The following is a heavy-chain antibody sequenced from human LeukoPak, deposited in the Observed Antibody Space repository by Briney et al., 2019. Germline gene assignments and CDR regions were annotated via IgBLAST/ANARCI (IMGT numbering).Heavy chain of an antibody. CDR3: ARAASRGYYDSSGYYYLDV. J-gene: IGHJ6*02. Sequence: GGSLRLSCAASGFTFSSYWMSWVRQAPGKGLEWVANIKHDGSEKYYVGSVKGRFTISRDSAKNLLYLQMSSLRADDTAVYYCARAASRGYYDSSGYYYLDVWGQGTTVTVSS. CDR2: IKHDGSEK. V-gene: IGHV3-7*05. CDR1: GFTFSSYW. D-gene: IGHD3-22*01.